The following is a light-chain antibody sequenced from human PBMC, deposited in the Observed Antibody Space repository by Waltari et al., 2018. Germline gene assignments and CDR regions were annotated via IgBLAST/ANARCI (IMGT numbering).Light chain of an antibody. CDR1: QSVGRH. J-gene: IGKJ1*01. CDR3: HQYSEWPRT. Sequence: EIELTQSPATLSVSPGARATLSCRASQSVGRHFAWYQQKSGQPPRLLIYDTSARATDIPARFTASGSGTEFTLIVSSLQSEDFAVYFCHQYSEWPRTFGRGTKVEV. CDR2: DTS. V-gene: IGKV3-15*01.